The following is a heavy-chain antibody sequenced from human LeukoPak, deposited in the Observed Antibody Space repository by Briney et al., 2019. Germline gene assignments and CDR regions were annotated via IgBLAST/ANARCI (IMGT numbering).Heavy chain of an antibody. CDR1: GFTFSSDV. CDR2: IRGSGGRT. J-gene: IGHJ4*02. V-gene: IGHV3-23*01. D-gene: IGHD1-26*01. Sequence: GGSLRLSCAASGFTFSSDVMSWVRHAPGKGLEWVSSIRGSGGRTYYADSVKARFTISRHNSKNTLYLQMSRLRAEDTAIYLCAKVRAPRQYYFDCWGQGTLVTVSS. CDR3: AKVRAPRQYYFDC.